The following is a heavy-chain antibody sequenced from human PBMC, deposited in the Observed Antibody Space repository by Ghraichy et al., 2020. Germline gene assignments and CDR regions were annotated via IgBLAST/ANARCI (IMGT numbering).Heavy chain of an antibody. J-gene: IGHJ6*02. CDR2: INHSGST. D-gene: IGHD3-3*01. CDR1: GGSFSGYY. CDR3: AKFGVSDYYYGMDV. Sequence: SETLSLTCAVYGGSFSGYYWSWIRQPPGKGLEWIGEINHSGSTNYNPSLKSRVTISVDTSKNQFSLKLSSVTAADTAVYYCAKFGVSDYYYGMDVWGQGTTVTVSS. V-gene: IGHV4-34*01.